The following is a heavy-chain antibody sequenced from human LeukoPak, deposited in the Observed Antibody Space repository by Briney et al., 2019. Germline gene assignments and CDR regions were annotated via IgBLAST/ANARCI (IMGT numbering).Heavy chain of an antibody. CDR2: IKSKSERGTT. D-gene: IGHD2-2*02. CDR1: GFTFSNGW. J-gene: IGHJ4*02. Sequence: PGGSLRLSCAASGFTFSNGWMSWVRQAPGKGLEGVGRIKSKSERGTTDYAAPVKGRFTISRDGSTNTVYLHMNSLKTEDTAVYFCTSNLYCSTSSCYTLDNWGQGTLVAVSP. CDR3: TSNLYCSTSSCYTLDN. V-gene: IGHV3-15*01.